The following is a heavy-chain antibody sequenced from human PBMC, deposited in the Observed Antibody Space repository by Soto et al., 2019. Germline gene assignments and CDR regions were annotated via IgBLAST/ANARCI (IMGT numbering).Heavy chain of an antibody. V-gene: IGHV3-15*01. CDR2: IKSKTDGGTT. CDR1: GFTFSNAW. Sequence: GGSLRLSCAASGFTFSNAWMSWVRQAPGKGLEWVGRIKSKTDGGTTDYAAPVKGRFTISRDDSKNTLYLQMNSLKTEDTAVYYCTTDQPRITIFGVVIDAFDIWGQGTMVTVSS. CDR3: TTDQPRITIFGVVIDAFDI. J-gene: IGHJ3*02. D-gene: IGHD3-3*01.